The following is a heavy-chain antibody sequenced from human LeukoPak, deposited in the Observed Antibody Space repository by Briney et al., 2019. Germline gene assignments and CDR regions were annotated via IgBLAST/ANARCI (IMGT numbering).Heavy chain of an antibody. V-gene: IGHV3-7*01. Sequence: PGGSLRLSCAGSDFSFSNSWMDWVRQAPGKGLEWVANIKPDGSEKYYVDSVKGRFTISRDNAKNSIYVQMKSLRAEDTAVYYCARARGSSWSTDAFDIWGQGTMVTVSS. CDR3: ARARGSSWSTDAFDI. CDR1: DFSFSNSW. J-gene: IGHJ3*02. CDR2: IKPDGSEK. D-gene: IGHD6-13*01.